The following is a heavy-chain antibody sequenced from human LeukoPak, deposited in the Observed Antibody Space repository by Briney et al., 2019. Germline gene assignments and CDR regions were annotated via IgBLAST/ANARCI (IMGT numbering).Heavy chain of an antibody. D-gene: IGHD5-18*01. CDR1: GFTFSSYG. CDR3: ARSFVDTAMVTAFDI. V-gene: IGHV3-30*19. Sequence: GGSLRLSCAASGFTFSSYGMHWVRQAPGKGLEWVAVILSDGSKEFYTDSVKGRFTISRDNSKNTLYLQMNSLRAEDTAVYYCARSFVDTAMVTAFDIWGQGTMVTVSS. CDR2: ILSDGSKE. J-gene: IGHJ3*02.